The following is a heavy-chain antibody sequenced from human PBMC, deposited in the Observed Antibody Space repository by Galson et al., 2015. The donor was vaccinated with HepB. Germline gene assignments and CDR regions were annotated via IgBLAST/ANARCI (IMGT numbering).Heavy chain of an antibody. V-gene: IGHV3-11*05. D-gene: IGHD3-22*01. CDR3: ARDRYDSSGYYIVLGYYYYGMDV. CDR1: GFTFSDYY. Sequence: SLRLSCAASGFTFSDYYMSWIRQAPGKGLEWVSYISSSSYTNYADSVKGRFTISRDNAKNSLYLQMNSLRAEDTAVNYCARDRYDSSGYYIVLGYYYYGMDVWGQGTTVTVSS. J-gene: IGHJ6*02. CDR2: ISSSSYT.